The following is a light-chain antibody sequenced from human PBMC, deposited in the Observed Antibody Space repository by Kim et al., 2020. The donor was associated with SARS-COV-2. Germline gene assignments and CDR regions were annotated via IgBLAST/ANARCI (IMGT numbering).Light chain of an antibody. Sequence: QSITISCTGTSHDVGRYNFVSWFQQHPGKAPKVMIYDVTKRPSGVSSLFSGSKSGNTASLTISGLQAEDEAEYYCSSYTSSDSWVFGGGTKVTVL. J-gene: IGLJ3*02. CDR3: SSYTSSDSWV. V-gene: IGLV2-14*04. CDR1: SHDVGRYNF. CDR2: DVT.